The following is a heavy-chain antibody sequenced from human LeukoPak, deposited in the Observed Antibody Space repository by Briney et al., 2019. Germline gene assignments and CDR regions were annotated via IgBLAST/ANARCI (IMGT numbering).Heavy chain of an antibody. V-gene: IGHV3-23*01. CDR1: GFTFSSYA. CDR3: AASRSEMYGAVGGYYY. CDR2: ISGSGDST. D-gene: IGHD3-22*01. J-gene: IGHJ4*02. Sequence: GGSLRLSCAASGFTFSSYAMSWVRQAPGKGLEWVSAISGSGDSTYYADSVKGRFTISRDNSKNTLYLQMNSLRAEDTAVYYCAASRSEMYGAVGGYYYWGQGTLVTVSS.